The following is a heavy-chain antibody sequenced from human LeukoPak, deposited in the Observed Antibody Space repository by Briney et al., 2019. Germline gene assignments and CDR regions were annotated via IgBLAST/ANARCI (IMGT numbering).Heavy chain of an antibody. D-gene: IGHD6-19*01. V-gene: IGHV3-21*01. CDR1: GFTLSSYS. Sequence: GGSLRLSCAASGFTLSSYSMNWVRQAPGKGLEWVSSISSSSSYIYYADSVKGRFTISRDNAKKSMYLEMNSLRAEDTAVYYCARPSNEGQWLVGQGVDYWGQGTLVTVSS. CDR2: ISSSSSYI. J-gene: IGHJ4*02. CDR3: ARPSNEGQWLVGQGVDY.